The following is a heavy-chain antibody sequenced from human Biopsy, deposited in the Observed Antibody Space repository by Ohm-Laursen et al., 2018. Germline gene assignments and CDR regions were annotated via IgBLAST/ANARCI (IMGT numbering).Heavy chain of an antibody. Sequence: SETLSLTCVVFGRTFSDYRWTWIRQPPGKGLEWIGQINQSGSTNYNPSLKSRVTISADASKYEVSRRLTSVTAADTAVYFCGNEVYGRDYWGLGARVTVSS. CDR1: GRTFSDYR. CDR2: INQSGST. V-gene: IGHV4-34*08. J-gene: IGHJ4*02. CDR3: GNEVYGRDY. D-gene: IGHD4-17*01.